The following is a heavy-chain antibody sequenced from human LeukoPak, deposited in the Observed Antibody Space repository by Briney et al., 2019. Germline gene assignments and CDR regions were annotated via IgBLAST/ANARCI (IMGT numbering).Heavy chain of an antibody. D-gene: IGHD6-19*01. CDR3: ARWYSSGWAFDY. CDR2: IYYSGST. CDR1: GGSISSYY. J-gene: IGHJ4*02. V-gene: IGHV4-59*08. Sequence: SETLSLTCTVSGGSISSYYWSWIRQPPGKGLEWIGYIYYSGSTKYNPSLKSRVTIAVDTSENQFSLKLSSVTAADRAVYYCARWYSSGWAFDYWGRGTLVTVSS.